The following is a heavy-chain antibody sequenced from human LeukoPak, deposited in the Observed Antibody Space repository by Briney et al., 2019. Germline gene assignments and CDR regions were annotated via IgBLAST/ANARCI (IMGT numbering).Heavy chain of an antibody. CDR3: ANLAPPHYYGDY. V-gene: IGHV3-23*01. CDR2: ISGSGGST. D-gene: IGHD3-10*01. J-gene: IGHJ4*02. Sequence: GGSLRLSCAASGFTFDDYAMHWVRQAPGKGLEWVSAISGSGGSTYYADSVKGRFTISRDNSKNTLYLQMNSLRAEDTAVYYCANLAPPHYYGDYWGQGTLVTVSS. CDR1: GFTFDDYA.